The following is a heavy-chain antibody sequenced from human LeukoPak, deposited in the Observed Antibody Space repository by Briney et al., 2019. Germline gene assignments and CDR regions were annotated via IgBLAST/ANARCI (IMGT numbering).Heavy chain of an antibody. CDR1: GFTFSTSA. Sequence: GGSLRLSCAASGFTFSTSAMSWVRQAPWKGLEWVSAISASGGSTYYADSVKGRFTISRDNSKNTLYLQMNSLRAEDTAVYFCAKSRSGSANWALQIFDNWGQGTLVTVSS. J-gene: IGHJ4*02. V-gene: IGHV3-23*01. CDR2: ISASGGST. D-gene: IGHD1-1*01. CDR3: AKSRSGSANWALQIFDN.